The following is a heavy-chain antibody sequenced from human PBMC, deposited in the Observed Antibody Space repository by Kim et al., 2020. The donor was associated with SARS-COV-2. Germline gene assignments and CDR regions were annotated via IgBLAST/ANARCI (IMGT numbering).Heavy chain of an antibody. D-gene: IGHD2-2*01. J-gene: IGHJ4*02. V-gene: IGHV1-46*01. Sequence: QGRVTMTRDTSTSTVYMELSSLRSEDTAVYYCARDMGGGIVVVPASGFDYWGQGTLVTVSS. CDR3: ARDMGGGIVVVPASGFDY.